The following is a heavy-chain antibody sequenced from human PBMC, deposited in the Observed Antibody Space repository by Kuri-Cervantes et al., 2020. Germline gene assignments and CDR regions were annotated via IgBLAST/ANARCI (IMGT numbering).Heavy chain of an antibody. J-gene: IGHJ6*04. D-gene: IGHD3-9*01. Sequence: GESLKISCVASGFTFSGYAMHWVRQAPGKGLEWVAIILYDGRNKYYADSVKGRFTISRDNSKNTLYLQMNSLRAEDTAVYYCARDGLRYLDWLPVYYYYGMDVWGKGTTVTVSS. CDR3: ARDGLRYLDWLPVYYYYGMDV. V-gene: IGHV3-30*01. CDR2: ILYDGRNK. CDR1: GFTFSGYA.